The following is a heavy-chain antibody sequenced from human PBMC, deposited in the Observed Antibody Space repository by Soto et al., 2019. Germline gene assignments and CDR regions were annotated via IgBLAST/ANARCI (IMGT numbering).Heavy chain of an antibody. CDR3: VRGEAPPRPNCIDH. CDR2: MNPSSANT. V-gene: IGHV1-8*01. CDR1: GYTFTSYD. Sequence: ASVKVSCKASGYTFTSYDINWVRQAAGQGLEWVGWMNPSSANTGYTQKFQGRVTMTRDTSISTAYMELSNLTSEDTAMYYCVRGEAPPRPNCIDHWGQGTLVTVSS. J-gene: IGHJ5*02.